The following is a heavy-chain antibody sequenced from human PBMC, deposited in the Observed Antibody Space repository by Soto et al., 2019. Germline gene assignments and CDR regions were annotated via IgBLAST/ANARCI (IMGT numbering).Heavy chain of an antibody. J-gene: IGHJ6*03. V-gene: IGHV3-33*01. D-gene: IGHD1-26*01. CDR1: GFTFSSFG. Sequence: GGSLRLSCAASGFTFSSFGMHWVRQAPGKGLEWLAIIWYDASNKYHADSVKGRFTISRDNSENTLYLQMNSLRAEDTAVYYCARDNYSGYMDVWGKGTTVTVSS. CDR2: IWYDASNK. CDR3: ARDNYSGYMDV.